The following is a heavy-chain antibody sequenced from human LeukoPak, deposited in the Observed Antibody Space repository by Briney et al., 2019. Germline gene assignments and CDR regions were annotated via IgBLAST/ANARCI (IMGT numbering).Heavy chain of an antibody. D-gene: IGHD1-26*01. CDR1: GFAFSSYE. V-gene: IGHV3-48*03. Sequence: GGSLRLSCAASGFAFSSYEMNWVRQAPGKGLEWVSYISSSGSTIYYADSVKGRFTISRDNAKNSLYLQMNSLRAEDTALYYCAKNGVWGGSYLGYFDYWGQGTLVTVSS. J-gene: IGHJ4*02. CDR3: AKNGVWGGSYLGYFDY. CDR2: ISSSGSTI.